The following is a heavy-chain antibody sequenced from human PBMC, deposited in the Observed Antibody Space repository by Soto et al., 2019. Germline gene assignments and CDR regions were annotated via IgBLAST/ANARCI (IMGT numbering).Heavy chain of an antibody. J-gene: IGHJ4*02. CDR3: AKGIAYYYDSSGYQLFDY. V-gene: IGHV3-23*01. D-gene: IGHD3-22*01. CDR2: ISGSGGST. Sequence: LRLSCAASGFTFSSYAMSWVRQAPGKGLEWVSAISGSGGSTNYADSVKGRFTISRDNSKNTLYLQMNSLRAEDTAVYYCAKGIAYYYDSSGYQLFDYWGQGTLVTVSS. CDR1: GFTFSSYA.